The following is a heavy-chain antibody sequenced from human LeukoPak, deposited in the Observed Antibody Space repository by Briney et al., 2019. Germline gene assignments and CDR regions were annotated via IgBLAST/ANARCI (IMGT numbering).Heavy chain of an antibody. CDR2: IYYSGST. Sequence: SETLSLTCTVSGGSISSGGYYWSWIRQHPGKGLEWIGYIYYSGSTYYNPSLKSRVTISVDTSKNQFSLKLSSVTAADTAVYYCARAMTVAATPNWFDPWGQETLVTVSS. CDR1: GGSISSGGYY. J-gene: IGHJ5*02. D-gene: IGHD2-15*01. V-gene: IGHV4-31*03. CDR3: ARAMTVAATPNWFDP.